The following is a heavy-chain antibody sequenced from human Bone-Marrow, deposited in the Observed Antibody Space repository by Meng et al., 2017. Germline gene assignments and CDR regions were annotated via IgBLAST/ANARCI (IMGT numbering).Heavy chain of an antibody. Sequence: SETLSLTCTVSGYSISSGYYWGWIRQPPGKGLEWIGSIYHSGSTYYNPSLKSRVTISVDTSKNQFSLKLSSVTAADTAVYYCATIKGAGYSSAGGGVDYWGQGTLVTVSS. D-gene: IGHD6-19*01. CDR2: IYHSGST. CDR3: ATIKGAGYSSAGGGVDY. J-gene: IGHJ4*02. CDR1: GYSISSGYY. V-gene: IGHV4-38-2*02.